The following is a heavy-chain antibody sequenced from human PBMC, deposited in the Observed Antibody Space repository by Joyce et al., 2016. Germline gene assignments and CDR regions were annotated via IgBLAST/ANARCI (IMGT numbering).Heavy chain of an antibody. V-gene: IGHV4-59*01. CDR3: AGSSWQYYYFDY. J-gene: IGHJ4*02. Sequence: QMQLQESGPGLVKPSETLSLTCTVSGGSSKNYYWSLIRQSPGKGLQWIGYIFHSGVTHYNASLRSRVTMSVHTSKNQVSLKLSSMTAADTAVYYCAGSSWQYYYFDYWGQGTVVSVSS. CDR2: IFHSGVT. D-gene: IGHD6-13*01. CDR1: GGSSKNYY.